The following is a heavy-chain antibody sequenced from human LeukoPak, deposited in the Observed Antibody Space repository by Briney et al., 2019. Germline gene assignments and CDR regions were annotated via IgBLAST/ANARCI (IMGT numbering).Heavy chain of an antibody. CDR1: GFTFSSYS. V-gene: IGHV3-21*01. J-gene: IGHJ4*02. CDR3: ARVGYSYGYGGGFDY. Sequence: PGGSLRLSCAASGFTFSSYSMNWVRQAPGKGLEWVSSISSGSSYIYYADSVKGRFTISRDNAKNSLYLQMNSLRAEDTAVYYCARVGYSYGYGGGFDYWGQGTLVTVSS. D-gene: IGHD5-18*01. CDR2: ISSGSSYI.